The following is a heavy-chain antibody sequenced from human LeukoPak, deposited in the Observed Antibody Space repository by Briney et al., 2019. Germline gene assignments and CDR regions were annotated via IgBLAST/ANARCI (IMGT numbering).Heavy chain of an antibody. Sequence: SETLSLTCTVSGGSISSDYWSWIRQPAGKGLGWIGRIYTSGSTNYNPSLKSRVTMSVDTSKNQFSLKLSSVTAADTAVYYCAREGGWLRAFDYWGQGTLVTVSS. J-gene: IGHJ4*02. V-gene: IGHV4-4*07. CDR3: AREGGWLRAFDY. D-gene: IGHD5-24*01. CDR2: IYTSGST. CDR1: GGSISSDY.